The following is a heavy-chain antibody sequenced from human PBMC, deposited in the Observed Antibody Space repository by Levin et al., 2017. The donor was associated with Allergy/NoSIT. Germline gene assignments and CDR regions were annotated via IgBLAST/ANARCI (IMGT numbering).Heavy chain of an antibody. D-gene: IGHD3-10*01. CDR3: ARRRSYGSGGDY. V-gene: IGHV4-34*01. J-gene: IGHJ4*02. CDR1: GGSFSGYY. CDR2: INHSGST. Sequence: ESLKISCAVYGGSFSGYYWSWIRQPPGKGLEWIGEINHSGSTNYNPSLKSRVTISVDTSKNQFSLKLSSVTAADTAVYYCARRRSYGSGGDYWGQGTLVTVSS.